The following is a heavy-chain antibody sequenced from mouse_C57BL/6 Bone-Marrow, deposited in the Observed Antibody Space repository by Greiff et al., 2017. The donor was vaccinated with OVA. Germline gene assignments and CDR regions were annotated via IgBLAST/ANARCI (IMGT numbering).Heavy chain of an antibody. Sequence: EVQLQQSGPELVKPGASVKMSCKASGYTFTDYNMHWVKQSHGKSLEWIGYINPNNGGTSYNQKFKGKATLTVNKSSSTAYMELRSLTSEDSAVYYCASPYDGYLGGNAMDYWGQGTSVTVSS. CDR1: GYTFTDYN. CDR2: INPNNGGT. V-gene: IGHV1-22*01. CDR3: ASPYDGYLGGNAMDY. D-gene: IGHD2-3*01. J-gene: IGHJ4*01.